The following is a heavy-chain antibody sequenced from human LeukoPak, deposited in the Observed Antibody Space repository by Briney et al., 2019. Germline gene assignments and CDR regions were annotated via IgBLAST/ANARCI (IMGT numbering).Heavy chain of an antibody. CDR3: AKDGAYCGGDCPPYSDY. V-gene: IGHV3-30*18. CDR2: ISYDGSNK. D-gene: IGHD2-21*02. J-gene: IGHJ4*02. Sequence: GGSLRLSCAASGFTFSSYGMHWVRQAPGKGLEWVAVISYDGSNKYYADSVKGRFTISRDNSKNTLYLQMNSLRAEDTAVYCCAKDGAYCGGDCPPYSDYWGQGTLVTVSS. CDR1: GFTFSSYG.